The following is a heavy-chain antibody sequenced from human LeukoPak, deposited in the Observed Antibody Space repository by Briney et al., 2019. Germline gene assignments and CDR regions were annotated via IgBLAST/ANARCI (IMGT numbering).Heavy chain of an antibody. Sequence: GGSLRLSCAASGFTFSSYSMTWVRQAPGKGLEWVSSISSSGGVTYYADSVKGRFTISRDNPKNTQYLQMNSLRVDDTAVYYCVKDRPNWPIDYWGQGILVTVSS. CDR2: ISSSGGVT. CDR3: VKDRPNWPIDY. V-gene: IGHV3-23*01. CDR1: GFTFSSYS. J-gene: IGHJ4*02. D-gene: IGHD1-1*01.